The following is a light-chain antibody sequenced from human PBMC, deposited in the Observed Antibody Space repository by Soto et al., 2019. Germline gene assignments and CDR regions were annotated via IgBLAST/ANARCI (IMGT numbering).Light chain of an antibody. V-gene: IGKV3-20*01. CDR1: QSVSNNY. J-gene: IGKJ1*01. Sequence: LKQSPGTLSLSTGERATLSCRASQSVSNNYLAWYQQKPGQAPRLLIYGASNRATGIPDRFSGSGSGTDFTLTISRLEPEDFAVYYCQQYGSSGTFGQGTKVDI. CDR3: QQYGSSGT. CDR2: GAS.